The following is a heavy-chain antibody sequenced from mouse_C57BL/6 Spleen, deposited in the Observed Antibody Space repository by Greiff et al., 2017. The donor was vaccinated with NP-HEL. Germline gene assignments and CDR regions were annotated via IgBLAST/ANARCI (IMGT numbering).Heavy chain of an antibody. D-gene: IGHD2-1*01. CDR2: INPGSGGT. Sequence: QVQLQQSGAELVRPGTSVKVSCKASGYAFTNYLIEWVKQRPGQGLEWIGVINPGSGGTNYNEKFKGKATLTADKSSSTAYMQLSSLTSEDSAVYFCARGNYGLNAMDYWGQGTSVTVSS. V-gene: IGHV1-54*01. CDR1: GYAFTNYL. J-gene: IGHJ4*01. CDR3: ARGNYGLNAMDY.